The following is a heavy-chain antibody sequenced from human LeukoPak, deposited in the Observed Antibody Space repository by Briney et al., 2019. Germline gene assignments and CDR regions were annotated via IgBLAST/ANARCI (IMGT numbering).Heavy chain of an antibody. CDR1: GFTFSNYN. J-gene: IGHJ3*02. CDR3: ARIDAFDI. CDR2: VSSRGSYT. V-gene: IGHV3-21*06. Sequence: GGSLRLSCAASGFTFSNYNMNWVRQAPGKGLEWVSYVSSRGSYTYYADSLKGRFTTSRDNAKNTLYLQMNSLRAEDTAVYYCARIDAFDIWGQGTMVTVSS.